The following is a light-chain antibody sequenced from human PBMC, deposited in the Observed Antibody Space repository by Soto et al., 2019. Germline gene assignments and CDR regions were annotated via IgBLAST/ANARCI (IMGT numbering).Light chain of an antibody. CDR2: GDN. CDR1: SSNIGSGYS. J-gene: IGLJ3*02. V-gene: IGLV1-40*01. CDR3: QTYDTSLSAWV. Sequence: QSVLTQPPSVSGAPGQTVPISCTGSSSNIGSGYSVNWYQQFPGTDPKVLISGDNNRPSGVPDRISVSKSGTSASLAITGLQADDEADYYCQTYDTSLSAWVFGGGTKLTVL.